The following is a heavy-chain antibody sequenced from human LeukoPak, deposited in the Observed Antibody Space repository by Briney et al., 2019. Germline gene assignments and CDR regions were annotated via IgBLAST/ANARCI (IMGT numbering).Heavy chain of an antibody. J-gene: IGHJ4*02. CDR2: ISSSSSYI. V-gene: IGHV3-21*01. CDR1: GFTFSSYS. Sequence: GGSLRLSGAASGFTFSSYSMNWVRQAPGKGLEWVSSISSSSSYIYYADSVKGRFTISRDNAKNSLYLQMNSLRAEDTAVYYCARDLSSPTPRGLGWGQGTLVTVSS. D-gene: IGHD6-13*01. CDR3: ARDLSSPTPRGLG.